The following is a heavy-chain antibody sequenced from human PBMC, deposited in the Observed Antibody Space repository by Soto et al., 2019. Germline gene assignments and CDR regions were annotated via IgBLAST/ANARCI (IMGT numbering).Heavy chain of an antibody. D-gene: IGHD6-25*01. Sequence: QVQLVESGGGVVQPGRSLRLSCAASGFAFSTYAMHWVRQAPGKGLEWVTAIWFDGSNGYYADFVKGRFTISRDDPQNTLYLQMNSLSAEDTAVYYCVRAPAFDWYFDLWGRGTLVTVSS. CDR3: VRAPAFDWYFDL. CDR2: IWFDGSNG. J-gene: IGHJ2*01. V-gene: IGHV3-33*01. CDR1: GFAFSTYA.